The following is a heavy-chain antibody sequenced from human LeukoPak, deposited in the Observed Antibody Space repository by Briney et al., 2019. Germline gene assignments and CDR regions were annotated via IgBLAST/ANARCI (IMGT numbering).Heavy chain of an antibody. CDR1: GFTFDDYA. D-gene: IGHD2-15*01. J-gene: IGHJ5*02. V-gene: IGHV3-9*01. CDR3: AKANRRKLPHIRGNWFDP. Sequence: PGRSLRLSCAASGFTFDDYAMHWVRQAPGKGLERVSGISWNSGGIGYADSVKGRFTISRDNAKNSLYLQMNSLRAEDTALYYCAKANRRKLPHIRGNWFDPWGQGTLVTVSS. CDR2: ISWNSGGI.